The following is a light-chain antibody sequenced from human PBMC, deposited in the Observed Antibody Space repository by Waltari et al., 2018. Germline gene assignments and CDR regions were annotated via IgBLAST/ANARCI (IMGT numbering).Light chain of an antibody. CDR3: QQYGSSPPSLT. Sequence: EIVLTQSPGPLSLSPGERATLPCRASQSVSSSYLAWYQQKPGQAPRLLIYGASSRATGIPDRFSCSGSGTDFTLTISRLEPEDFAVYYCQQYGSSPPSLTFGGGTKVEIK. CDR2: GAS. V-gene: IGKV3-20*01. CDR1: QSVSSSY. J-gene: IGKJ4*01.